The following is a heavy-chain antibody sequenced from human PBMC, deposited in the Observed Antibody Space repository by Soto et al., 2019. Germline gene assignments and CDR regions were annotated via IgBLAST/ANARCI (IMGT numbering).Heavy chain of an antibody. CDR3: ARGQRELTTGWFFDV. CDR1: GGSFSGYF. V-gene: IGHV4-34*01. Sequence: SETLSLTCAVYGGSFSGYFWIWIRQPPGRGLERIGEVNLSGSTNYNPSLKRRVTISTDTSKNQFSLHLTSVTAADTAGYFCARGQRELTTGWFFDVWGRGTLVTVSS. CDR2: VNLSGST. J-gene: IGHJ2*01. D-gene: IGHD3-22*01.